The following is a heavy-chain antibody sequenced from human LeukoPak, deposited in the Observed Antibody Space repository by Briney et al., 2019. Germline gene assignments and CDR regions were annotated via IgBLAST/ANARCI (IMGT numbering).Heavy chain of an antibody. CDR3: AKPYMVRGVIQRFDP. Sequence: GGSLRLSCAASGFTFSSYAMSWVRQAPGKGLEWVAAISGSGGSTYYADSVKGRFTISRDNSKNTLYLQMNSLRAEDTAVYYCAKPYMVRGVIQRFDPWGQGTLVTASS. J-gene: IGHJ5*02. D-gene: IGHD3-10*01. CDR1: GFTFSSYA. V-gene: IGHV3-23*01. CDR2: ISGSGGST.